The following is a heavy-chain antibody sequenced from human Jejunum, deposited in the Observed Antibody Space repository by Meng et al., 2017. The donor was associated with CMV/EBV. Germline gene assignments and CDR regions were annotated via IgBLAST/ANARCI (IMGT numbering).Heavy chain of an antibody. CDR2: IYCDDDE. CDR3: AHRRLSTNGITYDY. Sequence: SRRLGPTRVHARKTLLLTCSSLGFSLGTTGVVVVCTRQPPEMAREWLALIYCDDDERSSPSLKWRVTIIKDTSKHPVTLTLTNMDPVDTATDFCAHRRLSTNGITYDYWGQGILVTVSS. CDR1: GFSLGTTGVV. D-gene: IGHD1-14*01. V-gene: IGHV2-5*02. J-gene: IGHJ4*02.